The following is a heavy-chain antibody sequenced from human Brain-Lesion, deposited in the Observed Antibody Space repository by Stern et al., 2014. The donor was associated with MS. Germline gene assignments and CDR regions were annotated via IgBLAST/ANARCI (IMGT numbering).Heavy chain of an antibody. J-gene: IGHJ6*02. Sequence: VQLVESGPGLVKPSQTLSLSCTVSGGSISSGGYYWSWIRQPAGKGLEWIGRIFNSGRTSYNPSLKSRVTISIDPPKNQFSLRLNSMTAADTAVYYCARGRVVPGFQYYATDVWGQGTTVIVSS. CDR1: GGSISSGGYY. D-gene: IGHD2-2*01. CDR2: IFNSGRT. V-gene: IGHV4-61*02. CDR3: ARGRVVPGFQYYATDV.